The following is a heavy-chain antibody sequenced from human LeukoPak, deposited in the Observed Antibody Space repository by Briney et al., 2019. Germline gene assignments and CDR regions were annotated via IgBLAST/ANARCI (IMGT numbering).Heavy chain of an antibody. V-gene: IGHV3-30*03. CDR2: ISYDGTNK. J-gene: IGHJ4*02. CDR3: ARGRWYRLDY. D-gene: IGHD6-13*01. Sequence: GRSLRLSCAASGFTFSGYGMHWVRQAPGKGLEWVAVISYDGTNKYYADSVKGRFTISRDNAKNSLYLQMNSLRAEDTALYYCARGRWYRLDYWGQGTLVTVSS. CDR1: GFTFSGYG.